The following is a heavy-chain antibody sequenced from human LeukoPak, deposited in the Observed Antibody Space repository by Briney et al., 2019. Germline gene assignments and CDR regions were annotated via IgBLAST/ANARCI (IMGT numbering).Heavy chain of an antibody. D-gene: IGHD3-9*01. CDR2: IKQDGSEK. V-gene: IGHV3-7*01. CDR1: GFTFSSYW. J-gene: IGHJ4*02. CDR3: AREEYFDWLPNFDY. Sequence: GGSLRLSCAASGFTFSSYWMSWVRQAPGKGLEWAANIKQDGSEKYYVDSVKGRFTISRDNAKNSLYLQMNSLRAEDTAVYYCAREEYFDWLPNFDYWGQGTLVTVSS.